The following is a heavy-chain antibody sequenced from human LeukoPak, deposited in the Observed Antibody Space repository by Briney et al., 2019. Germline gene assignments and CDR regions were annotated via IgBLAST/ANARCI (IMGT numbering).Heavy chain of an antibody. CDR3: ARGGLRLGELSPRAYDY. CDR2: ISYDGSNK. D-gene: IGHD3-16*02. CDR1: GFTFSSYG. J-gene: IGHJ4*02. Sequence: GRSLRLSCAASGFTFSSYGMHWVRQAPGKGLEWVAVISYDGSNKYYADSVKGRFTISRDNSKNTLYLQVNSLRAEDTAVYYCARGGLRLGELSPRAYDYWGQGTLVTVSS. V-gene: IGHV3-30*03.